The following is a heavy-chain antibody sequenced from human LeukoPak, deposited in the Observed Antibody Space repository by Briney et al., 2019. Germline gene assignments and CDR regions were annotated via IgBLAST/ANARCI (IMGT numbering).Heavy chain of an antibody. Sequence: GGSLRLSCSASGFTFSSYWMSWVRQAPGKGLEWVSAISGSGGSTYYADSVKGRFTNSRDNSKNTLYLQMNSLRAEDTAVYYCAKVAAAGYFDYWGQGTLVTVSS. J-gene: IGHJ4*02. CDR3: AKVAAAGYFDY. D-gene: IGHD6-13*01. V-gene: IGHV3-23*01. CDR1: GFTFSSYW. CDR2: ISGSGGST.